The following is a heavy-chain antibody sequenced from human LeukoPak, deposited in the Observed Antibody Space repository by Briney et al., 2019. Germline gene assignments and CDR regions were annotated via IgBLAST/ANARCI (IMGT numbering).Heavy chain of an antibody. J-gene: IGHJ3*02. V-gene: IGHV3-20*04. CDR2: INWNGGRT. CDR3: ARGMTTVTTRAFDI. Sequence: GGSLRLSCAASGFTFDDYGMSWVRQAPGKGLEWVSGINWNGGRTGYADSVKGRFTISRDNAKNSLYLQMNSLRAEDTALYYCARGMTTVTTRAFDIWGQGTMVTVSS. CDR1: GFTFDDYG. D-gene: IGHD4-17*01.